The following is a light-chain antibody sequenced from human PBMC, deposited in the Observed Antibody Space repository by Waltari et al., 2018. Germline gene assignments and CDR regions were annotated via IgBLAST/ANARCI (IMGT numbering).Light chain of an antibody. Sequence: QSALTQPASVSGSPGQSITISCTGTSSDVGSYNLVSWYQQHPGKAPKLMIYEVSKRPSGVSNRFSGSKSGNTASLTISGLQAEDKADYYCCSYAGSSTLVFGGGTKLTVL. CDR1: SSDVGSYNL. CDR3: CSYAGSSTLV. J-gene: IGLJ2*01. V-gene: IGLV2-23*02. CDR2: EVS.